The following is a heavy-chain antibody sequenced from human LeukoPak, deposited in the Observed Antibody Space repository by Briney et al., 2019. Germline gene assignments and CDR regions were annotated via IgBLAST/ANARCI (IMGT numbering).Heavy chain of an antibody. V-gene: IGHV3-30*18. D-gene: IGHD2-2*01. CDR1: GFTFSSYG. Sequence: GRSLRLSCAASGFTFSSYGMHWVRQAPGKGLEWVAVISYDGSNKYYADSVKGRFIISRDNSKNTLYLQMNSLRAEDTAVYYCAKGYCSSTSCQIRGDAFDIWGQGTMVTASS. J-gene: IGHJ3*02. CDR2: ISYDGSNK. CDR3: AKGYCSSTSCQIRGDAFDI.